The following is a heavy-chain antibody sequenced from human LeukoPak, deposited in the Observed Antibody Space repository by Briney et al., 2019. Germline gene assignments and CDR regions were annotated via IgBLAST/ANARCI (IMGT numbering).Heavy chain of an antibody. D-gene: IGHD2-2*01. Sequence: GGSLRLSCAGSRFTFSSYWMHWARQAPGKGLVWVSCINSDGSSTKYADSVKGRFTVSRDNAKNTLYLQMNSLRVEDTAVYYCARAFSSLGLDPWGQGTLVTVSS. J-gene: IGHJ5*02. CDR2: INSDGSST. V-gene: IGHV3-74*03. CDR3: ARAFSSLGLDP. CDR1: RFTFSSYW.